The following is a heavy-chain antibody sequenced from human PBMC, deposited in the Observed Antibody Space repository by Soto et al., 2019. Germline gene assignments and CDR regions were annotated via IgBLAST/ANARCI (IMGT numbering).Heavy chain of an antibody. J-gene: IGHJ4*02. CDR2: INHSGST. CDR3: ARGNGRVVYKYYFDY. D-gene: IGHD2-15*01. CDR1: GGSFSGYY. V-gene: IGHV4-34*01. Sequence: PSETLSLTCAVYGGSFSGYYWSWIRQPPGKGLEWIGEINHSGSTNYNPSLKSRVTISVDTSKNQFSLKLSSVTAADTAVYYCARGNGRVVYKYYFDYWGQGTLISVSS.